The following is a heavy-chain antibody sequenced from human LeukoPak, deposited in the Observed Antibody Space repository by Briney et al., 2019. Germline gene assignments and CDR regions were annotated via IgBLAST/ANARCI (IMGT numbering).Heavy chain of an antibody. CDR3: ARGPHCSGGSCYSPAFDY. J-gene: IGHJ4*02. V-gene: IGHV4-34*01. Sequence: SETLSLTCAVYGGSFRGYYWSWIRQPPGRGLEWIGEINHGGSTSYNPSLKSRVTMSVDTSKNQFSLKVTSVTAADTAVYYCARGPHCSGGSCYSPAFDYWGQGTLVTVSS. CDR2: INHGGST. CDR1: GGSFRGYY. D-gene: IGHD2-15*01.